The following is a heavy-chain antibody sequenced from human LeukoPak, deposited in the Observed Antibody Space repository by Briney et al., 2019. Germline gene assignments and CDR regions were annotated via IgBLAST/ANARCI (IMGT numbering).Heavy chain of an antibody. CDR1: GFSFSRYS. V-gene: IGHV3-21*01. CDR2: ITSNSGSI. CDR3: ARGSMVRGVIIKDYYYYGMDV. Sequence: PGGSLRLSCAASGFSFSRYSMNWVRQAPGKGLEWVSSITSNSGSIYYADSVKGRFTISRDNFKNTLYLQMNSLRAEDTAVYYCARGSMVRGVIIKDYYYYGMDVWGQGTTVTVSS. D-gene: IGHD3-10*01. J-gene: IGHJ6*02.